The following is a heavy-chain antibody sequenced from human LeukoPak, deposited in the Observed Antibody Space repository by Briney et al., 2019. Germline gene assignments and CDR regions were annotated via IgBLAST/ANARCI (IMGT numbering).Heavy chain of an antibody. CDR2: ISGSGGST. CDR3: HSSSWYNYFDY. J-gene: IGHJ4*02. V-gene: IGHV3-23*01. D-gene: IGHD6-13*01. Sequence: GGSLRLSCAASGFTFSSYAMSWVRQAPGKGLEWVSAISGSGGSTYYADSVKGRFTISRDNSKNTLYLQMNSLRAEDTAVYYCHSSSWYNYFDYWGQGTLVTVSS. CDR1: GFTFSSYA.